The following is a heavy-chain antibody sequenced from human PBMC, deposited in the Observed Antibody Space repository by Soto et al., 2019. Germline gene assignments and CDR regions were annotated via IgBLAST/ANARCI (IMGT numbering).Heavy chain of an antibody. Sequence: EVKLLESGGGLVQPGESLRLSCAASGFRFWTYSMSWVRQAPGQGLEWVSGISGDGSATSYADSLKGRFTVSRDNSKDTLFLQMNTLRVEDTAVYYGAKTRLYDNNDYHRDGFDVWGPGTAVTVS. D-gene: IGHD5-12*01. V-gene: IGHV3-23*01. CDR3: AKTRLYDNNDYHRDGFDV. CDR2: ISGDGSAT. CDR1: GFRFWTYS. J-gene: IGHJ3*01.